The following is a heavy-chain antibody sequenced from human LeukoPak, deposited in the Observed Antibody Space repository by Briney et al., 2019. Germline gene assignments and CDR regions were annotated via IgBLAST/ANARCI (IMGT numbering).Heavy chain of an antibody. D-gene: IGHD2-15*01. CDR2: INPSGGST. CDR3: ARDGAYCSGGSCYLYYYYYYGMDV. J-gene: IGHJ6*04. Sequence: ASVKVSCKASGYTFTSYYMHWVRQAPGQGLEWMGIINPSGGSTSYAQKFQGRVTMTRDTPTSTVYMELSSLRSEDTAVYYCARDGAYCSGGSCYLYYYYYYGMDVWGKGTTVTVSS. CDR1: GYTFTSYY. V-gene: IGHV1-46*01.